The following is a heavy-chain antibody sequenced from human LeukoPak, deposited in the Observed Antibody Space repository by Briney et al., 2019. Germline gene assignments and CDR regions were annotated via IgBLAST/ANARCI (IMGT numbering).Heavy chain of an antibody. Sequence: GGSLRLSCAASGLTVSTNYVTWVRQVPGKGLEWVSVIHSVGSTYYADSVKGRFSISRDNSKNTVYLQMNSLRAEDTAVYYCARESISSSSYYFDYWGQGTLVTVSS. J-gene: IGHJ4*02. CDR1: GLTVSTNY. CDR2: IHSVGST. D-gene: IGHD6-6*01. V-gene: IGHV3-53*01. CDR3: ARESISSSSYYFDY.